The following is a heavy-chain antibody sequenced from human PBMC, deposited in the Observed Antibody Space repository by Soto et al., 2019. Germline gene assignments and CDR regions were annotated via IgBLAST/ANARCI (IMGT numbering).Heavy chain of an antibody. CDR3: ARDKGYCSDTSCPDFDY. Sequence: SVTVSCQASGGTLSRYTFSLVRQAPGQGLEWMGRVIPNLGVTNYAKKFQGRFTIVVDTSTSTAYMELNSLRYEDTAVYYCARDKGYCSDTSCPDFDYWGQGTLVTVSS. CDR1: GGTLSRYT. J-gene: IGHJ4*02. CDR2: VIPNLGVT. V-gene: IGHV1-69*04. D-gene: IGHD2-15*01.